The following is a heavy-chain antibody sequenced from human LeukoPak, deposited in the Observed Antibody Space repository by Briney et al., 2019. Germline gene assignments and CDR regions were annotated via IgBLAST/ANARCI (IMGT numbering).Heavy chain of an antibody. D-gene: IGHD1-26*01. Sequence: GGSLRLSCAAFGFTFSSYSMNWVRQAPGKGLEWVSSISSSSSYIYYTDSVKGRFTISRDNAKNSLYLQMNSLRAEDTAVYYCARANSGSYQHDYWGQGTLVTVSS. CDR1: GFTFSSYS. CDR3: ARANSGSYQHDY. J-gene: IGHJ4*02. V-gene: IGHV3-21*01. CDR2: ISSSSSYI.